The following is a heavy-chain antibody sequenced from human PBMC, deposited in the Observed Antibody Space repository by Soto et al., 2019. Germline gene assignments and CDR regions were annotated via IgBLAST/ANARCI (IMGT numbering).Heavy chain of an antibody. D-gene: IGHD2-21*02. Sequence: QVTLKESGPTLVKPTQTLTLTCTVSGLSLRTTGVGVGWVRQPPGKALEWLALLYWDDDKRYSPSLRSRLTIDKESSEKQVVLTMTNIDTVDTATYYCVQSRCGGDCLEIYSSHAYNGLDVGGQGTTVTVSS. J-gene: IGHJ6*02. CDR2: LYWDDDK. CDR1: GLSLRTTGVG. CDR3: VQSRCGGDCLEIYSSHAYNGLDV. V-gene: IGHV2-5*02.